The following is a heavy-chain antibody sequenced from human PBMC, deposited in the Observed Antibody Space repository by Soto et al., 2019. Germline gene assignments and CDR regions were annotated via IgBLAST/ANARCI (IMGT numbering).Heavy chain of an antibody. J-gene: IGHJ4*02. CDR3: ARGDYYDSSGYPFHYFDY. V-gene: IGHV1-69*01. CDR1: GGTFSSYA. Sequence: QVQLVQSGAEVKKPGSSVKVSCKASGGTFSSYAISWVRQAPGQGIEWMGGIIPIFGTANYAQKFQGRVTITADESTSTAYMELSSLRSEDTAVYYCARGDYYDSSGYPFHYFDYWGQGTLVTVSS. CDR2: IIPIFGTA. D-gene: IGHD3-22*01.